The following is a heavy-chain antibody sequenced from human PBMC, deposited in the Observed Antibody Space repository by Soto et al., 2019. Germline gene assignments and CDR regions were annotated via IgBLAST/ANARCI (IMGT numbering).Heavy chain of an antibody. V-gene: IGHV3-23*01. CDR1: GFTFSSYA. D-gene: IGHD3-9*01. Sequence: EVQLLESGGGLVQPGGSLRLSCAASGFTFSSYAMSWVRQAPGKGLEWVSVISGSGGSTYYADSVKGRFTISRDNSKNTLYLQMNSLRAEDTAVYYCAKAYYGILSAYRYGHAFEIWGQGTMVTVSS. CDR2: ISGSGGST. CDR3: AKAYYGILSAYRYGHAFEI. J-gene: IGHJ3*02.